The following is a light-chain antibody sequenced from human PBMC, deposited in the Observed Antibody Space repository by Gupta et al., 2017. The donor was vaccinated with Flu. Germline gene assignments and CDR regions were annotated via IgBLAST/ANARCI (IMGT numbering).Light chain of an antibody. CDR1: SNDIGRYNY. CDR3: CSFTSTSTPLV. J-gene: IGLJ2*01. CDR2: EVT. V-gene: IGLV2-14*01. Sequence: QSALTQPASVSGSPGQSITISCTGTSNDIGRYNYVSWYQHPPGKAPKLIIYEVTDRPSGISDRFSGSKSGNTASLTISGLQADDEAHYYCCSFTSTSTPLVFGGGTKLTVL.